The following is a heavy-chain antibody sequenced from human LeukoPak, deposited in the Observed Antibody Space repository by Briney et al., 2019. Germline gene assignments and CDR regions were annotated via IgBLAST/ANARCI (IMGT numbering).Heavy chain of an antibody. V-gene: IGHV4-59*01. CDR2: IYYSGST. Sequence: SETLSLTCTVSGGSISSYYWSWIRQPPGKGLEWIGYIYYSGSTNYNPSFKSRVTISVDTSKNQFSLKLSSVTAADTAVYYCASTYCSSTSCPLNFDYWGQGTLVTVSS. J-gene: IGHJ4*02. D-gene: IGHD2-2*01. CDR1: GGSISSYY. CDR3: ASTYCSSTSCPLNFDY.